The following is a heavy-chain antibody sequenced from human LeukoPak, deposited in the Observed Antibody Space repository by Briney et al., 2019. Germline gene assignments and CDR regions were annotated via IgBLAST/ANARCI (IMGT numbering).Heavy chain of an antibody. CDR2: IIPIFGTA. V-gene: IGHV1-69*13. Sequence: GASVKVSCKASGGTFSSYAISWVRQAPGQGLEWMGGIIPIFGTANYAQKFQGRVTITADESTSTAYMELSSLRSEDTAVYYCARGAPVTIFGVVIDYYYYMDVWGRGTTVTVSS. CDR3: ARGAPVTIFGVVIDYYYYMDV. D-gene: IGHD3-3*01. CDR1: GGTFSSYA. J-gene: IGHJ6*03.